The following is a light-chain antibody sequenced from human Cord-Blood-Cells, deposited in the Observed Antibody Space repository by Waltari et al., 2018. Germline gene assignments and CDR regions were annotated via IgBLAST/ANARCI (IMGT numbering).Light chain of an antibody. CDR3: QQYNSYSYS. CDR1: QSISSW. J-gene: IGKJ2*03. V-gene: IGKV1-5*03. Sequence: DIQMIQSPSTLSASVGDIVTITCRASQSISSWFAWYQQKPGKAPKLLIYKASSLESGVPSRFSGSGSGTEFTLTISSLQPDDFATYYCQQYNSYSYSFGQGTKLEIK. CDR2: KAS.